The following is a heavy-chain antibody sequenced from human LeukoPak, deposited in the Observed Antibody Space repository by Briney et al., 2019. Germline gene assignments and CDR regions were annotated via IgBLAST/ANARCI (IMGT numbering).Heavy chain of an antibody. CDR2: INHSGST. J-gene: IGHJ4*02. V-gene: IGHV4-34*01. Sequence: SETLSLTCAVYGGSFSGYYWSWIRQPPGKGLEWIGEINHSGSTNYNPSLKSRVTISVDTSKNQFSLKLSSVTAADTAVYYCARGGGAAGDYWGQGTLVTVSS. CDR1: GGSFSGYY. D-gene: IGHD6-13*01. CDR3: ARGGGAAGDY.